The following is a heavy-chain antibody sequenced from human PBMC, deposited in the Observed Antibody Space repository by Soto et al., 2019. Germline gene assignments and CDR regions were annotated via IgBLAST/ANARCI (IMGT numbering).Heavy chain of an antibody. Sequence: QVHLVESGGGVVQPGRSLRLSCAASGFSFSSYDMHWVRQAPGKGLEWVAMISYDGSEKYFSDSVKGRLTISRDNSKNTVSLEVNSLRMRDPAAYYCAKGVPSTTQLAFDIWGEGTMVTVCS. J-gene: IGHJ3*02. CDR3: AKGVPSTTQLAFDI. D-gene: IGHD1-1*01. V-gene: IGHV3-30*18. CDR1: GFSFSSYD. CDR2: ISYDGSEK.